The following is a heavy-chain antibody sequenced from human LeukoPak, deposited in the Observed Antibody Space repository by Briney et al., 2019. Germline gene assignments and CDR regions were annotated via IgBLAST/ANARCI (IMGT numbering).Heavy chain of an antibody. J-gene: IGHJ4*02. CDR3: ARDPHYYDSSGFSDY. CDR1: GYTFTGYY. CDR2: INPNSGGT. D-gene: IGHD3-22*01. Sequence: GASVKVSCEASGYTFTGYYMHWVRQAPGQGLEWMGWINPNSGGTNYAQKFQGRVTMTRDTSISTAYMELSRLRSDDTAVYYCARDPHYYDSSGFSDYWGQGTLVTVSS. V-gene: IGHV1-2*02.